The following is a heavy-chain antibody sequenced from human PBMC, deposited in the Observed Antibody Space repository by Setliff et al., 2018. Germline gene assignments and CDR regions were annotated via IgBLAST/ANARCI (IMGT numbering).Heavy chain of an antibody. D-gene: IGHD5-12*01. J-gene: IGHJ4*02. CDR3: ARFLNPRDGYQNSPGFDF. Sequence: SETLSLTCTVSGDSMSDSYWIWIRQAPGKGLENIAFIHASGSAHHNPSLRSRVTISVDTSKNQFSLNLNSVTAADTAVYYCARFLNPRDGYQNSPGFDFWGQGTLVTVSS. CDR1: GDSMSDSY. V-gene: IGHV4-4*08. CDR2: IHASGSA.